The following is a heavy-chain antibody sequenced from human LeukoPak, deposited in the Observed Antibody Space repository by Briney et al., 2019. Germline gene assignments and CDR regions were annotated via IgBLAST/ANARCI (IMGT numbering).Heavy chain of an antibody. CDR2: INHSGST. CDR1: GGSFSGYY. V-gene: IGHV4-34*01. J-gene: IGHJ4*02. CDR3: ARVPTKSRRDGYYFDY. D-gene: IGHD5-24*01. Sequence: SETLSLTCAVYGGSFSGYYWSWIRQPPGKGLEWIGEINHSGSTNYNPSLRSRVTISVDTSKNQFSLKLSSVTAADTAMYYCARVPTKSRRDGYYFDYWGQGTLVTVSS.